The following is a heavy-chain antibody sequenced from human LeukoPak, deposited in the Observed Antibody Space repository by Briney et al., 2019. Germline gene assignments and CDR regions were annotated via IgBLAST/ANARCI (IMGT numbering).Heavy chain of an antibody. CDR1: GITFSNFW. V-gene: IGHV3-7*03. D-gene: IGHD3-10*01. Sequence: PGGSLRLSCAVSGITFSNFWMSWVRQAPGKGLERVANIKEDGSAKFYLDSVKGRFTISRDNAKSSLFLQMNSLRAEDTALYHCARVLYGSGSYYKVFDYWGQGALVTVSS. CDR3: ARVLYGSGSYYKVFDY. CDR2: IKEDGSAK. J-gene: IGHJ4*02.